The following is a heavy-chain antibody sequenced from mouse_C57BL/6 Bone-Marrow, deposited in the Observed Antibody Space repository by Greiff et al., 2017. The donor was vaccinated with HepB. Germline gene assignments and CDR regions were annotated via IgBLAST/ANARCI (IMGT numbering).Heavy chain of an antibody. CDR2: ISSGGDYI. V-gene: IGHV5S21*01. CDR1: GFTFSSYA. CDR3: ARGHYDYQYYFDY. J-gene: IGHJ2*01. D-gene: IGHD2-4*01. Sequence: EVMLVESGEGLVKPGGSLKLSCAASGFTFSSYAMSWVRQTPEKRLEWVAYISSGGDYIYYADTVKGRFTITRDNARNTLYLQMSSLKSEDTAMYYCARGHYDYQYYFDYWGQGTTLTVSS.